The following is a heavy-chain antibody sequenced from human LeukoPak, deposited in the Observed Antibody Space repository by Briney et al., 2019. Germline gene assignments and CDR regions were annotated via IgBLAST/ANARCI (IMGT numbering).Heavy chain of an antibody. CDR1: GFSLEDYA. CDR2: ISWNSGVT. Sequence: GRSLRLSCVASGFSLEDYAMHWVRQAPGKGLEWVSGISWNSGVTGYADSVRSRFTIYRDNAKNSLYLQMHSLRVEDTALYYCAKDRGISSNYYMDVWGKGTTVTVSS. J-gene: IGHJ6*03. V-gene: IGHV3-9*01. D-gene: IGHD1-26*01. CDR3: AKDRGISSNYYMDV.